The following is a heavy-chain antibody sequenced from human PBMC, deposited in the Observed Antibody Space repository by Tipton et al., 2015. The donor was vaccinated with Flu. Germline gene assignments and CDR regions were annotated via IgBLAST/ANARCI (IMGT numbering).Heavy chain of an antibody. CDR1: GGSISSYY. V-gene: IGHV4-4*07. J-gene: IGHJ3*02. CDR3: ARSSWYAFDI. CDR2: IYPGDGST. Sequence: TLFLTCTVSGGSISSYYWSWIRQPAGKGLEWIGRIYPGDGSTNYNPSLKSRVTISVDTSKNQFSLKLSSVTAADTAVYYCARSSWYAFDIWGQGTMVTVSS. D-gene: IGHD6-13*01.